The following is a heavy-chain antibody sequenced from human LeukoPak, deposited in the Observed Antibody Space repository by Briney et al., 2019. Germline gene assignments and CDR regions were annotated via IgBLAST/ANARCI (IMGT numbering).Heavy chain of an antibody. V-gene: IGHV3-23*01. D-gene: IGHD3-10*01. J-gene: IGHJ4*02. Sequence: GGSLRLSCAASGFAFSSYGMSWVRQAPGKGLEWVSAISGGGGSTYYADSVKGRFTISRDNSKNTLYLQMNSLRADDTAVYFCARYGSGLYWGQGTLVTVSS. CDR3: ARYGSGLY. CDR2: ISGGGGST. CDR1: GFAFSSYG.